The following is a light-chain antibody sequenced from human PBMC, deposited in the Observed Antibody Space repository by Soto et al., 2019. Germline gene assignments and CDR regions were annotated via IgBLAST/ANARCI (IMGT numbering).Light chain of an antibody. Sequence: EIVMTKSPATLSVSPGERATLSCRASQSVSSNLAWYQQKPGQAPRLLIYGASTRATGIPARFSGSGSGTEFTLTISSLQSEDFAVYYCQQYKNWPRTFGQGTKVAIK. CDR3: QQYKNWPRT. CDR2: GAS. V-gene: IGKV3-15*01. CDR1: QSVSSN. J-gene: IGKJ1*01.